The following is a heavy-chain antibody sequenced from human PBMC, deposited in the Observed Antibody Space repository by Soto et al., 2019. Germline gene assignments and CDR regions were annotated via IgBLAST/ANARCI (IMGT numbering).Heavy chain of an antibody. CDR2: ISYDGSNK. J-gene: IGHJ6*02. V-gene: IGHV3-30-3*01. CDR3: ARTSLAARPRDYYYYGMDV. CDR1: GFTFSSYA. D-gene: IGHD6-6*01. Sequence: GGSLRLSCAASGFTFSSYAMHWVRQAPGKGLEWVAVISYDGSNKYYADSVKGRFTISRDNSKNTLYLQMNSLRAEDTAVYYCARTSLAARPRDYYYYGMDVWGQGTTVTVSS.